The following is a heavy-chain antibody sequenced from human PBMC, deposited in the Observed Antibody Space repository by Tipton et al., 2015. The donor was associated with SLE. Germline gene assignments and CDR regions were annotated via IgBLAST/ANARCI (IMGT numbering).Heavy chain of an antibody. J-gene: IGHJ4*02. V-gene: IGHV1-18*01. CDR2: ISAYNGNT. CDR1: GGTFSSYT. Sequence: QSGAEVKKPGSSVKVSCKASGGTFSSYTISWVRQAPGQGLEWMGWISAYNGNTNYAQKLQGRVTMTTDTSTSTAYMELRSLRSDDTAVYYCARDIAVAGTLDYWGQGTLVTVSS. D-gene: IGHD6-19*01. CDR3: ARDIAVAGTLDY.